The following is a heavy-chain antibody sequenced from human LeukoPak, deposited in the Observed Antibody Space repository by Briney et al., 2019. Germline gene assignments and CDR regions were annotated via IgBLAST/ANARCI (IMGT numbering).Heavy chain of an antibody. CDR2: IYHSGST. V-gene: IGHV4-4*02. CDR3: ARVLYDYVWGSYRPPLT. D-gene: IGHD3-16*02. Sequence: PSGTLSLTCAVSGGSISSSNWWSWVRQPPGKGLEWIGEIYHSGSTNYNPSLKSRVTISVDKSKNQFSLKLGSVTAADTAVYYCARVLYDYVWGSYRPPLTWGQGTLVTVSS. J-gene: IGHJ5*02. CDR1: GGSISSSNW.